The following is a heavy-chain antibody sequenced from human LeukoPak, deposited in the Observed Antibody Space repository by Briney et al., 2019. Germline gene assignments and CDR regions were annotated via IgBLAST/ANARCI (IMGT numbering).Heavy chain of an antibody. CDR2: IYHSGST. Sequence: PSETLSLTCTVSGGSISSYYWSWIRQPPGKGLEWIGYIYHSGSTYYNPSLKSRVTISVDRSKNQFSLKLSSVTAADTAVYYCARENSGSYGDAFDIWGQGTMVTVSS. CDR1: GGSISSYY. CDR3: ARENSGSYGDAFDI. D-gene: IGHD1-26*01. J-gene: IGHJ3*02. V-gene: IGHV4-59*12.